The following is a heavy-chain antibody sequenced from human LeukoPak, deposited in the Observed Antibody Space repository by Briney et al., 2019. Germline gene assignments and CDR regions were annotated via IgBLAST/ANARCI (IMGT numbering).Heavy chain of an antibody. J-gene: IGHJ4*02. V-gene: IGHV4-59*01. CDR1: GGSISSYY. Sequence: NPSETLSLTCTVSGGSISSYYWTWIRQPPGRGLEWIGYIYYSGSTNYNPSLKSRVTISVDTSKNQFSLKLSSVTAADTAVYYCARGTVATTRSGLDYWGQGTLVTDSS. D-gene: IGHD4-17*01. CDR3: ARGTVATTRSGLDY. CDR2: IYYSGST.